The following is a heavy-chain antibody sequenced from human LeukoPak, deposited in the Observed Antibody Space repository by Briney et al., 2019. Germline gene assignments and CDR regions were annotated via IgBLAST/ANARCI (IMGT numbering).Heavy chain of an antibody. CDR1: GGSISSSSYY. D-gene: IGHD1-26*01. CDR3: TRNSGSYDWNFDY. V-gene: IGHV4-39*01. J-gene: IGHJ4*02. Sequence: PSETLSLTCTVSGGSISSSSYYWGWIRQPPGKGLEWIGSIYYSGSTYYNPSLKSRVTISVDTSKNQFSLKLSSVTAADTAVYYCTRNSGSYDWNFDYWGQGTLVTVSS. CDR2: IYYSGST.